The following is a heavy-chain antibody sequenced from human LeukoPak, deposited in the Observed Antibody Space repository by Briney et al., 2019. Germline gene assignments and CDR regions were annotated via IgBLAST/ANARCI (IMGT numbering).Heavy chain of an antibody. CDR2: GDHSGGT. J-gene: IGHJ5*02. CDR3: AKNGQSGFSFDP. D-gene: IGHD3-3*01. CDR1: GGSFNGYY. Sequence: SETLSLTCAVYGGSFNGYYWSWIRQLPGKGLEWIGEGDHSGGTKYNPSLKTRVTISADSSKNQFSLQLRSVTAADTAVYYCAKNGQSGFSFDPWGQGTLVTVSS. V-gene: IGHV4-34*01.